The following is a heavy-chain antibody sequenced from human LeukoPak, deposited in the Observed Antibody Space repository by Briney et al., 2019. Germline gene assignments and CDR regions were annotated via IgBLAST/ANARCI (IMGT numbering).Heavy chain of an antibody. Sequence: GGSLRLSCAASGFDLSTYEMNWVRQAPGKGLEWIADITISGHTKNYADSVKGRFTISRDNARTYLYLQMNSLRVEDTGVYYCARGDPHADLWGQGTLVTVSS. CDR3: ARGDPHADL. J-gene: IGHJ5*02. CDR2: ITISGHTK. CDR1: GFDLSTYE. V-gene: IGHV3-48*03.